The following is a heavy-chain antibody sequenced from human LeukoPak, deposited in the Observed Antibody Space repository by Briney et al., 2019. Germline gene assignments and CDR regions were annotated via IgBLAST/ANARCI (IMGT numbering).Heavy chain of an antibody. J-gene: IGHJ3*02. CDR2: ISSSSSYI. V-gene: IGHV3-21*01. Sequence: GGSLRVSCAASGFTFSSYSMNWVRQAPGKGLEWVSSISSSSSYIYYADSVKGRFTISRDNAKNSLYLQMNSLRAEDTAVYYCARDYNYCSSDRCYDAFDIWGQGTMVTVSS. CDR3: ARDYNYCSSDRCYDAFDI. D-gene: IGHD2-2*01. CDR1: GFTFSSYS.